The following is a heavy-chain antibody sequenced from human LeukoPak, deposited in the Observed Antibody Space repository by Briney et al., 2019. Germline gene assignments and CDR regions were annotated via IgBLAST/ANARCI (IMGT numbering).Heavy chain of an antibody. D-gene: IGHD3-10*01. J-gene: IGHJ6*03. CDR1: GGSIRSYY. Sequence: SETLSLTCTVSGGSIRSYYWSWIRQPPGKGLEWIGYIYYSGSTNYNPSLKSRVTISVDTSKNQFSLKLSSATAADTAVYYCARIGTNYYYYMDVWGKGTTVTVSS. CDR3: ARIGTNYYYYMDV. V-gene: IGHV4-59*01. CDR2: IYYSGST.